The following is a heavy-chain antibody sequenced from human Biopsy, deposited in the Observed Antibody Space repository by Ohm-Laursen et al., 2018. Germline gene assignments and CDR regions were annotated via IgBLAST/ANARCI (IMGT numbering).Heavy chain of an antibody. J-gene: IGHJ5*02. CDR1: GGSFSGYY. CDR3: ARGTNYYGSGRNRHWFDP. CDR2: INDSGRT. Sequence: TLSLTCGVYGGSFSGYYCSWIRQPPGKGLEWIGEINDSGRTNYNPSLRSRVTFSVDTSKNQFSLKLSSVPAADTAVYYCARGTNYYGSGRNRHWFDPWGQGTLVTVSS. V-gene: IGHV4-34*01. D-gene: IGHD3-10*01.